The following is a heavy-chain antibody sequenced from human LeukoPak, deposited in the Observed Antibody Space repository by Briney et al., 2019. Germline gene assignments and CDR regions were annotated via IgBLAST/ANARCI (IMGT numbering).Heavy chain of an antibody. CDR2: IGPNGAST. CDR3: ARVSVGATAFDY. J-gene: IGHJ4*02. CDR1: GFTFSNRF. V-gene: IGHV3-64*04. D-gene: IGHD1-26*01. Sequence: SGGSLRLSCSTSGFTFSNRFMHWVRQAPGKGLEYVASIGPNGASTLYADSVKGRFTISRDNSKNTLYLQMNSLRAEDTAVYYCARVSVGATAFDYWGQGTLVTVSS.